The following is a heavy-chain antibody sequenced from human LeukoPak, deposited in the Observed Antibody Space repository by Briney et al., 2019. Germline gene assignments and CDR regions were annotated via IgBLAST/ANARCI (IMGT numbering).Heavy chain of an antibody. CDR1: GFTFSSYA. V-gene: IGHV3-30*18. Sequence: GGSLRLSCAASGFTFSSYAMHWVRQAPGKGLEWVAVISYDGSDKYYADSVKGRFTISRDNSKNTLYLQMNSLRAEDTAVYYCAKDRVSSGWSYYFDYWGQGTLVTVSS. CDR2: ISYDGSDK. D-gene: IGHD6-19*01. J-gene: IGHJ4*02. CDR3: AKDRVSSGWSYYFDY.